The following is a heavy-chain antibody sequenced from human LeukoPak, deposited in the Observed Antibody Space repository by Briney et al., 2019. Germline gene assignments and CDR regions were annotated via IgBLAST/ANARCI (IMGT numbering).Heavy chain of an antibody. CDR3: ARDGGSGWYFDYYYYMDV. V-gene: IGHV4-61*02. Sequence: SETLSLTCTVSGGSISSGSYYWSWIRQPAGKGLEWIGRIYTSGSTNYNPSLKIRVTISVDTSKNQFSLKLSSVTAADTAVYYCARDGGSGWYFDYYYYMDVWGKGTTVTISS. D-gene: IGHD6-19*01. CDR1: GGSISSGSYY. CDR2: IYTSGST. J-gene: IGHJ6*03.